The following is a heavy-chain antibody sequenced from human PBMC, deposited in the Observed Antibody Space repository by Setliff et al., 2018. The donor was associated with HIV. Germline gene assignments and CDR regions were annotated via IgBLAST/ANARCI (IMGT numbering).Heavy chain of an antibody. Sequence: SETLSLTCTVSGGSVSSGSYSWSWIRQPPGKGLEWIGYIYYSGSTKHNPSLKSRVTISLDTSKNQFSLKLTSVTAADTAVYYCARYSPRGYTLTGPYWGQGTLVTVSS. CDR3: ARYSPRGYTLTGPY. CDR1: GGSVSSGSYS. CDR2: IYYSGST. V-gene: IGHV4-61*01. J-gene: IGHJ4*02. D-gene: IGHD6-25*01.